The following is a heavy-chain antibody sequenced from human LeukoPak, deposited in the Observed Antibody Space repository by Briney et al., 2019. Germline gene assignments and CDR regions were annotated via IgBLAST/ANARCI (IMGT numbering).Heavy chain of an antibody. CDR3: AADLSGSYFGANY. CDR1: GGSFSGYY. J-gene: IGHJ4*02. D-gene: IGHD1-26*01. Sequence: SETLSLTCAVYGGSFSGYYWSWIRHPPGKWLEWIGEINHSGSTNYNPSLKSRVTISVDTSKNQFSLKLSSVTAADTAVYYCAADLSGSYFGANYWGQGTLVTVSS. CDR2: INHSGST. V-gene: IGHV4-34*01.